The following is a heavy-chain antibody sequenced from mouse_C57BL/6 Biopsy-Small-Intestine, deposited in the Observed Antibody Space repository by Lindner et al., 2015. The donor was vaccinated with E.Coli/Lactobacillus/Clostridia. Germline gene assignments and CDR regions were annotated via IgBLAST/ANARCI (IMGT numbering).Heavy chain of an antibody. J-gene: IGHJ2*01. CDR1: GYSFTDYN. CDR3: AIRTYGGAFDY. CDR2: INPNYGTT. V-gene: IGHV1-39*01. D-gene: IGHD5-1*01. Sequence: VQLQESGPELVKPGASVKISCKASGYSFTDYNMNWVKQSNGKRLEWIGVINPNYGTTSYNQKFKGKATLTVDQSSSTAYTQLNSLTSEDSAVYSCAIRTYGGAFDYWGQGTTLTVSS.